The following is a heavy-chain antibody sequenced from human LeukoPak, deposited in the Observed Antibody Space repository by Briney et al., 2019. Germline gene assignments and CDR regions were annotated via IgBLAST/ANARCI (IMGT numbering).Heavy chain of an antibody. CDR2: MNVNSGNT. CDR1: GYTFTSYD. D-gene: IGHD3-10*01. V-gene: IGHV1-8*02. Sequence: VASVKVSCKASGYTFTSYDINWVRQATGQGLEWMGWMNVNSGNTGYAQKFQGRVTMTRNTSISTAYMELSSLRSEDTAVYYCARGVRVRGVIITIYYYYYMDVWGKGTTVTISS. CDR3: ARGVRVRGVIITIYYYYYMDV. J-gene: IGHJ6*03.